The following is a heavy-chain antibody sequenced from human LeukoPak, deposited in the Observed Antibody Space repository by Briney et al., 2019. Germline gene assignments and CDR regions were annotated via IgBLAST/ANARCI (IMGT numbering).Heavy chain of an antibody. V-gene: IGHV3-21*01. CDR1: GFTFISYT. Sequence: GGSLRLSCAVSGFTFISYTMNWVRQAPGKGLEWVPSISSSSTYIYYADSVKGRFTISRDNPKNSLYLQMNSLRAEDTAVYYCAGGDYVSYWGQGTLVTVSS. J-gene: IGHJ4*02. D-gene: IGHD3-16*01. CDR2: ISSSSTYI. CDR3: AGGDYVSY.